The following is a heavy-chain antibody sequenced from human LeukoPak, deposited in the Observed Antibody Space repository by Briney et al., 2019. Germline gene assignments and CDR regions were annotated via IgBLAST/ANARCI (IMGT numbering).Heavy chain of an antibody. CDR3: ARHLRYSSGWKPNDAFDI. D-gene: IGHD6-19*01. Sequence: GSLRLSCAASGFTFSSYSMNWVRQPPGKGLEWIGSIYYSGSTSYNPSLKSRVTISIDTSKNQFSLKLSSVTAADTAVYYCARHLRYSSGWKPNDAFDIWGQGTMVTVSS. J-gene: IGHJ3*02. CDR2: IYYSGST. CDR1: GFTFSSYSMN. V-gene: IGHV4-39*01.